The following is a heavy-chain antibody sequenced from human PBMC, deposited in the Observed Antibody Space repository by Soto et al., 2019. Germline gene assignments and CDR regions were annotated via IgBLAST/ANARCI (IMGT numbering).Heavy chain of an antibody. V-gene: IGHV2-5*02. CDR3: AHSRRGDCSGGSCYSDAFDY. CDR2: IYWDDDK. D-gene: IGHD2-15*01. CDR1: GFSLSTSGVG. Sequence: SGPTLVNPTQTLTLTCTGSGFSLSTSGVGVGWIRQPPGKALEWLALIYWDDDKRYSPSLKSRLTITKDTSKNQVVLTMTNMDPVDTATYYCAHSRRGDCSGGSCYSDAFDYWGQGTLVTVSS. J-gene: IGHJ4*02.